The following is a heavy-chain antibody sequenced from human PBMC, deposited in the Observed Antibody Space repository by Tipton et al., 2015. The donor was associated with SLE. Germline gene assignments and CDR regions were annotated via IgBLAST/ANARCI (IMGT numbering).Heavy chain of an antibody. CDR1: GFTFSSYG. Sequence: SLRLSCAASGFTFSSYGMHWVRQAPGKGLEWVAVTSYDGSNKYYADSVKGRFTISRDNSKNTLYLQMNSLRAEDTAVYYCTREEEGGWNFDYWGQGTLVTVSS. J-gene: IGHJ4*02. CDR3: TREEEGGWNFDY. D-gene: IGHD6-19*01. V-gene: IGHV3-30*03. CDR2: TSYDGSNK.